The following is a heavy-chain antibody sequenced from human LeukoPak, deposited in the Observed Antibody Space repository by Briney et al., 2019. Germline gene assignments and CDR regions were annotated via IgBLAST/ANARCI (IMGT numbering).Heavy chain of an antibody. CDR3: ARETIYCSGGSSYSTSFDY. CDR2: INPSGGGT. Sequence: GASVKVSCKASGYTFTSYYMHWVRQAPGQGLEWMGIINPSGGGTSYAQKFQGRVTMTRDTSTSTVYMELSSLRSEDTAVYYCARETIYCSGGSSYSTSFDYWGQGTLVTVSS. CDR1: GYTFTSYY. J-gene: IGHJ4*02. V-gene: IGHV1-46*01. D-gene: IGHD2-15*01.